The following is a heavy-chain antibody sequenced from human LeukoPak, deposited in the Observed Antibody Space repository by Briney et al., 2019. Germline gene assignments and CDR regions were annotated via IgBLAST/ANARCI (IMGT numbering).Heavy chain of an antibody. CDR2: VRPGDSAR. D-gene: IGHD3-10*01. Sequence: GGSLRLSCAAFGFTFSSYPMNWVRQAPGKGLEWVSNVRPGDSARFYADSVRGRFTISRDDAKNSLYLQMNSLRDEDTAVYYCAREGEEGVYYFDYWGQGTLVTVSS. CDR3: AREGEEGVYYFDY. J-gene: IGHJ4*02. V-gene: IGHV3-48*02. CDR1: GFTFSSYP.